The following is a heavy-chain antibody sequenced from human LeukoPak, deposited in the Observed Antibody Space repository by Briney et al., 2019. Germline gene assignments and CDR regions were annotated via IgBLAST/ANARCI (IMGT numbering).Heavy chain of an antibody. CDR2: ISSSSSTK. D-gene: IGHD2-15*01. Sequence: PGGSLRLSCAASGFTFSNAWMSWVRQAPGKGLEWVSYISSSSSTKNYADSVKGRFTISRDNAKNSLYLQMNSLRAEDTAVYYCARGPGFHWGQGTLVTVSS. V-gene: IGHV3-48*01. CDR3: ARGPGFH. J-gene: IGHJ4*02. CDR1: GFTFSNAW.